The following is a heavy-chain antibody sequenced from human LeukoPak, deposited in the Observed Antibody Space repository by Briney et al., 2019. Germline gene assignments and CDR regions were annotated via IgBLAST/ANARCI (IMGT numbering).Heavy chain of an antibody. J-gene: IGHJ4*02. D-gene: IGHD6-6*01. V-gene: IGHV1-18*01. CDR1: GYTFTSYG. CDR2: ISAYNGNT. Sequence: ASVKVSCKASGYTFTSYGITWVRQAPGQGLEWMGWISAYNGNTNYAQKLQGRVTMTTDTSTSTAYMELRSLRSDDTAVYHCARSIAARQILDYWGQGTLVTVSS. CDR3: ARSIAARQILDY.